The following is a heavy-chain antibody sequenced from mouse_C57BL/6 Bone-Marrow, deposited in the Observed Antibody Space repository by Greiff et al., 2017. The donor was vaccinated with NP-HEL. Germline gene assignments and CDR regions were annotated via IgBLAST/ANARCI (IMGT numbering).Heavy chain of an antibody. Sequence: EVKLVESGGGLVQPKGSLKLSCAASGFSFNTYAMNWVRQAPGKGLEWVARIRSKSNNYATYYADSVKDRFTISRDDSESMLYLQMNNLKTEDTAMYYCVRHGSKRAMDYWGQGTSVTVSS. CDR1: GFSFNTYA. CDR3: VRHGSKRAMDY. J-gene: IGHJ4*01. CDR2: IRSKSNNYAT. D-gene: IGHD2-5*01. V-gene: IGHV10-1*01.